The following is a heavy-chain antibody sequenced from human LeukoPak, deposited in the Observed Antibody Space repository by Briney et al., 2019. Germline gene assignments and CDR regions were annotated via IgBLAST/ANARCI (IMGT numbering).Heavy chain of an antibody. V-gene: IGHV1-69*05. CDR3: ARSSTAVGGLGDSGGWLGP. CDR1: GGTLSNYA. J-gene: IGHJ5*02. CDR2: SIPILRIA. Sequence: SVKVSCKASGGTLSNYAFNWVRQAPGQGLEWMGGSIPILRIADYAQRFQGRVTITTDESTDTAYMDLSSLTSEDTAVYYCARSSTAVGGLGDSGGWLGPWGQGTLVVVSS. D-gene: IGHD4-23*01.